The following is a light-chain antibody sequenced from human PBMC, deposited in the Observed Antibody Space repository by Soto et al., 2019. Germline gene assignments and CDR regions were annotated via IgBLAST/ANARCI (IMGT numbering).Light chain of an antibody. J-gene: IGLJ3*02. CDR2: DVS. V-gene: IGLV2-14*03. CDR1: SSDVGGYNY. CDR3: SSYTSSSTWM. Sequence: QSALTKPASVSGSPAQSITISCTGTSSDVGGYNYVSWYQQHPGKAPRLMIYDVSNRPSGVSDRFSGSKSGNTASLTISGHQAEDEADYYCSSYTSSSTWMFGGGTKLTVL.